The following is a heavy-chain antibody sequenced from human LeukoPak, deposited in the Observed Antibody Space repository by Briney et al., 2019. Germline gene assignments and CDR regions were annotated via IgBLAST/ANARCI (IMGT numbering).Heavy chain of an antibody. CDR3: ARERIAAAGTLIWFDP. J-gene: IGHJ5*02. CDR1: GGSISSYY. D-gene: IGHD6-13*01. CDR2: IYTSGST. V-gene: IGHV4-4*07. Sequence: SETLSRTCTISGGSISSYYWSWIRQPAGKGLEWIGRIYTSGSTNYNPSLTSRVTMSLDTSKNQFSLKLSSVTAADTAVYYCARERIAAAGTLIWFDPWGQGTLVTVSS.